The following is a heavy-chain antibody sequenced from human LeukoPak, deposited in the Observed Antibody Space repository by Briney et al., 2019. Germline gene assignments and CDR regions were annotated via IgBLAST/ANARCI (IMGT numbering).Heavy chain of an antibody. CDR3: ARGANYYGSGSHNWFDP. Sequence: PGGSLRLSCAASGFTFSSYEMNWVRQAPGKGLEGVSYISSSGSTIYYADSVKGRLTISRDNAKNSLYLQMNSLRAEDTAVYYCARGANYYGSGSHNWFDPWGQGTLVTVSS. CDR1: GFTFSSYE. CDR2: ISSSGSTI. D-gene: IGHD3-10*01. V-gene: IGHV3-48*03. J-gene: IGHJ5*02.